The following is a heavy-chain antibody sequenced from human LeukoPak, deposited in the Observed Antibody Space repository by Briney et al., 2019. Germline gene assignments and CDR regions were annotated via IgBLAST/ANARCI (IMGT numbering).Heavy chain of an antibody. CDR2: IYYSGST. CDR1: GGSISSSSYY. CDR3: ARGQGGSYYLNWFDP. V-gene: IGHV4-39*07. J-gene: IGHJ5*02. D-gene: IGHD1-26*01. Sequence: SETLSLTCTVSGGSISSSSYYWGWIRQPPGKGLEWIGSIYYSGSTYYNPSLKSRVTISVDTSKNQFSLKLSSVTAADTAVYYCARGQGGSYYLNWFDPWGQGTLATVSS.